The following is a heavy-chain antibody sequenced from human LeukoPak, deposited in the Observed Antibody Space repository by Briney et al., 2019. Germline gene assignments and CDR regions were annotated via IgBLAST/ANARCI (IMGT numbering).Heavy chain of an antibody. J-gene: IGHJ4*02. CDR2: IIPIFGTA. V-gene: IGHV1-69*05. CDR3: ASPPYSSSSEFAIVHQFDY. Sequence: SVKVSCKASGGTFSSYAISWVRQAPGQGLEWMGGIIPIFGTANYAQKFQGRVTITTDESTSTAYMELSSLRSEDTAVYYCASPPYSSSSEFAIVHQFDYWGQGTLVTASS. D-gene: IGHD6-6*01. CDR1: GGTFSSYA.